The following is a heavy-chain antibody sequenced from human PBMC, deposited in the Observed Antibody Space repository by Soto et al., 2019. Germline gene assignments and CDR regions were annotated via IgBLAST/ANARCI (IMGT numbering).Heavy chain of an antibody. V-gene: IGHV1-3*01. Sequence: GASVKVSCKASGYTFTSYAMHWVRQAPGQRLEWMGWINAGNGNTKYSQKFQGRVTITRDTSASTAYMELSSLRSEDTAVYYCARDITIFGVVMNWFDPWGQGTLVTVSS. CDR3: ARDITIFGVVMNWFDP. CDR1: GYTFTSYA. D-gene: IGHD3-3*01. CDR2: INAGNGNT. J-gene: IGHJ5*02.